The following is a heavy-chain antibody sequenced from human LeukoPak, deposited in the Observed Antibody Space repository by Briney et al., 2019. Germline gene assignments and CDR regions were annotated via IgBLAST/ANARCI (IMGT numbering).Heavy chain of an antibody. J-gene: IGHJ4*02. V-gene: IGHV3-48*02. Sequence: GGSLRLSCAASGFIFSDYHINWVRQAPGRGLEWISYISTTGTTMHYADSVKGRFAISRDNAKSPLYLQMNSLRDEDTAVYYCARVWQDYSGVDYWGQGTLVTVSS. CDR2: ISTTGTTM. D-gene: IGHD2-21*01. CDR3: ARVWQDYSGVDY. CDR1: GFIFSDYH.